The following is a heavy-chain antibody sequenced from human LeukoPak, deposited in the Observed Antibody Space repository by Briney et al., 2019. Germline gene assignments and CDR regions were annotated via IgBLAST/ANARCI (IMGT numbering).Heavy chain of an antibody. CDR1: GFTFSDYY. Sequence: GGSLRLSCAASGFTFSDYYMSWIRQAPGKGLEWVSYISSSGSTIYYADSVKGRFTISRDNAKNSLYLQMDSLRAEDTAVYYCARGVYGDYAVDSAFDIWGQGTMVTVSS. J-gene: IGHJ3*02. V-gene: IGHV3-11*01. CDR3: ARGVYGDYAVDSAFDI. CDR2: ISSSGSTI. D-gene: IGHD4-17*01.